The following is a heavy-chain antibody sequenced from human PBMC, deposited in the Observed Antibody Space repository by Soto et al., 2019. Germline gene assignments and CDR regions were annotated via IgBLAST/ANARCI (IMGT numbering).Heavy chain of an antibody. CDR3: AKDTAMVPFYGMDV. D-gene: IGHD5-18*01. Sequence: GGSLRLSCAASGFTFDDYTMHWVRQAPGKGLEWVSLISWDDGSTYYADSVKGRFTISRDNSKNSLYLQMNSLRTEDTALYYCAKDTAMVPFYGMDVWGQGTTVTVSS. CDR2: ISWDDGST. J-gene: IGHJ6*02. CDR1: GFTFDDYT. V-gene: IGHV3-43*01.